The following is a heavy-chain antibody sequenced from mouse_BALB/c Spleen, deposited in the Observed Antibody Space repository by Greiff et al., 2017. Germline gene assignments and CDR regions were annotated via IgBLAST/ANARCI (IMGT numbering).Heavy chain of an antibody. Sequence: QVQLQQSGPGLVAPSQSLSITCTVSGFSLTSYGVHWVRQPPGKGLEWLGVLWAGGSTNYNSALMSRLSISKDNSKSQVFLKMNSLQTDDTAMYYCARAHYDYDWFADWGQGTLVTVSA. CDR1: GFSLTSYG. CDR2: LWAGGST. V-gene: IGHV2-9*02. CDR3: ARAHYDYDWFAD. J-gene: IGHJ3*01. D-gene: IGHD2-4*01.